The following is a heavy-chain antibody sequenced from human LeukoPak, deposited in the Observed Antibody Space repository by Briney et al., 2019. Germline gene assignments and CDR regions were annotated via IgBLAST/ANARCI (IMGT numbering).Heavy chain of an antibody. Sequence: SETLSLTCTVSGGSISSSSYYWGWIRQPPGKGLEWIGSIYHSGSTYYNPSLKSRVTISVDTSKNQFSLKLSSVTAADTAVYYCARARCTNGVCYRYYFDYWGQGTLVTVPS. J-gene: IGHJ4*02. CDR1: GGSISSSSYY. CDR3: ARARCTNGVCYRYYFDY. CDR2: IYHSGST. D-gene: IGHD2-8*01. V-gene: IGHV4-39*07.